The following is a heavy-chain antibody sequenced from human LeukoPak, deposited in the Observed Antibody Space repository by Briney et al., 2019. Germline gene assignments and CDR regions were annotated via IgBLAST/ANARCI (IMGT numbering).Heavy chain of an antibody. J-gene: IGHJ3*02. D-gene: IGHD1-14*01. CDR1: GGSISSYY. Sequence: PSETLSLTCTVSGGSISSYYWSWIRQPAGKGLEWIGRIYTSGSTNYNPSLKSRVAISVDKSKTQFSLKLSSVTAADTAVYYCARPDPEGDAFDIWGQGTMVTVSS. CDR3: ARPDPEGDAFDI. CDR2: IYTSGST. V-gene: IGHV4-4*07.